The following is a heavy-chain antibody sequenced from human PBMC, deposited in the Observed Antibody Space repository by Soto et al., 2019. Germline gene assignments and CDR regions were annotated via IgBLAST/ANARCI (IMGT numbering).Heavy chain of an antibody. CDR2: ISAYNGNT. V-gene: IGHV1-18*01. J-gene: IGHJ4*02. CDR1: GYTFTSYG. CDR3: ARDRAFGDILTGYPNFDY. Sequence: ASVKVSCKASGYTFTSYGISWVLQAPGQGLEWMGWISAYNGNTNYAQKLQGRVTMTTDTSTSTAYMELRSLRSDDTAVYYCARDRAFGDILTGYPNFDYWGQGTLVTV. D-gene: IGHD3-9*01.